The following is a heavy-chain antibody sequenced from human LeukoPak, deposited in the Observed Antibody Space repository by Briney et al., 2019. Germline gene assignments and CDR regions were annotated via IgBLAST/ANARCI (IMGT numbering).Heavy chain of an antibody. CDR2: IYTSGST. V-gene: IGHV4-4*09. Sequence: SETLSLTCTVSGGSISSYYWSWIRQPPGKGLEWIEYIYTSGSTNYNPSLKSRVTISVDTSKNQFSLKLSSVTAADTAVYYCARGMYSSSSGPWDYWGQGTLVTVSS. CDR3: ARGMYSSSSGPWDY. J-gene: IGHJ4*02. D-gene: IGHD6-6*01. CDR1: GGSISSYY.